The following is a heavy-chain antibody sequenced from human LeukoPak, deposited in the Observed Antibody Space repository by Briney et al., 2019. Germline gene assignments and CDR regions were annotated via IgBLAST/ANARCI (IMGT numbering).Heavy chain of an antibody. V-gene: IGHV1-2*02. D-gene: IGHD6-13*01. J-gene: IGHJ4*02. CDR2: INPNSGGT. CDR1: GYTFTSYD. Sequence: ASVKVSCKASGYTFTSYDINWVRQAPGQGLEWMGWINPNSGGTNYAQKFQGRVTMTRDTSISTAYMELSRLRSDDTAVYYCARGGQQLADFDYWGQGTLVTVSS. CDR3: ARGGQQLADFDY.